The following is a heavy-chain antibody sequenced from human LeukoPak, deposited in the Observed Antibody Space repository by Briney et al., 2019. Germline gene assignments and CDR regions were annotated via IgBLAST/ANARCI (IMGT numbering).Heavy chain of an antibody. V-gene: IGHV1-69*05. Sequence: SVKVSCKASGGTFNSYAISWVRQAPGQGLEWMGRIIPIFGTANYAQKFQGRVTITTDESTSTAYMELSSLRSEDTAVYYCARGRSGVSPHFAYWGQGTLVTVSS. D-gene: IGHD2-15*01. J-gene: IGHJ4*02. CDR2: IIPIFGTA. CDR3: ARGRSGVSPHFAY. CDR1: GGTFNSYA.